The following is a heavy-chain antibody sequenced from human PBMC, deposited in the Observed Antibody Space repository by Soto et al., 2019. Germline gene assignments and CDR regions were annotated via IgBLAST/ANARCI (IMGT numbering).Heavy chain of an antibody. D-gene: IGHD2-2*01. CDR2: ISWNSGSI. CDR1: GFTFDDYA. CDR3: AKGGQLQTEGGGY. V-gene: IGHV3-9*01. J-gene: IGHJ4*02. Sequence: EVQLVESGGGLVQPGRSLRLSCAASGFTFDDYAMHWVRQAPGKGLEWVSGISWNSGSIGYADSVKGRFRISRDNAKNSLNPQMNSLRGEDTALYYCAKGGQLQTEGGGYWGQGTLVTVSS.